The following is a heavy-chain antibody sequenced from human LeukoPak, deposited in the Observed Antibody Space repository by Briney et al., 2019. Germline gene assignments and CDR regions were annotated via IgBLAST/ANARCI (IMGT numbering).Heavy chain of an antibody. CDR1: GFTFSSYG. J-gene: IGHJ6*02. D-gene: IGHD6-13*01. CDR2: IWYDGSNK. Sequence: PGGSLRLSCAASGFTFSSYGMHWVRQAPGKGLEWVAVIWYDGSNKYYADSVKGRFTISRDNSKNTLYLQMNSLRAEDTAVYYCARDGIAAAGTGCYYYGMDVWGQGTTVTVSS. V-gene: IGHV3-33*01. CDR3: ARDGIAAAGTGCYYYGMDV.